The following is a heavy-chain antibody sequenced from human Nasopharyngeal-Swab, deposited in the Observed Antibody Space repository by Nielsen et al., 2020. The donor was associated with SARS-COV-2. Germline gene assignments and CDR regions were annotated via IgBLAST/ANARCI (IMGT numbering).Heavy chain of an antibody. V-gene: IGHV4-59*01. CDR3: ARGDVGYYDSSGYSYYFDY. D-gene: IGHD3-22*01. J-gene: IGHJ4*02. Sequence: GSLRLSCTVSGGSISSYYWSWIRQPPGKALEWIGYIYYSGSTNYNPSLKSRVTISVDTSKNQFSLKLSSVTAADTAVYYCARGDVGYYDSSGYSYYFDYWGQGTLVTVSS. CDR1: GGSISSYY. CDR2: IYYSGST.